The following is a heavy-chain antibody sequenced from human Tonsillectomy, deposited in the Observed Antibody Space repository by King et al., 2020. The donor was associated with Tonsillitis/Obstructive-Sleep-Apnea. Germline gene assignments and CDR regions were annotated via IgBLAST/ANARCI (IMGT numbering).Heavy chain of an antibody. CDR3: AKSGYGGTALYYYYMDV. D-gene: IGHD4-23*01. Sequence: VQLVESGGVVVQPGGSLRLLCAASGCPFDDYTMHWVRQAPGKGLEWVSLITWDGGSTSYADAVKGRFTISRDNNKNSLYLQMNSLRTEDTALYYCAKSGYGGTALYYYYMDVWGKGTTVTVSS. J-gene: IGHJ6*03. CDR2: ITWDGGST. V-gene: IGHV3-43*01. CDR1: GCPFDDYT.